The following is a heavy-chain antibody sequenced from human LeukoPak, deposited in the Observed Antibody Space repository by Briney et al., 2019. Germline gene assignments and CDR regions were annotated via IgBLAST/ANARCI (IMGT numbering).Heavy chain of an antibody. CDR1: RFTFGDYY. Sequence: GGSLRLSCTASRFTFGDYYMSWIRQAPGKGLEWVSYISGSSGNINYADSVKGRFTISRDNAKNSLYLQMNSLRDEDTAVYYCASPVRGWGQGALVTVSS. CDR3: ASPVRG. J-gene: IGHJ4*02. CDR2: ISGSSGNI. V-gene: IGHV3-11*03. D-gene: IGHD3-10*01.